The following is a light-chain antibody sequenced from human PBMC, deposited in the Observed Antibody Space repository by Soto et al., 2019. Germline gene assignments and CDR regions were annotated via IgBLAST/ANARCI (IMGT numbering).Light chain of an antibody. CDR3: LLYYGGAWF. V-gene: IGLV7-43*01. J-gene: IGLJ2*01. CDR2: SAN. CDR1: TGEVTSGYY. Sequence: QTVVTQEPSLTVSPGGTVTLTCASNTGEVTSGYYPNWFQQKPGQAPRSLIYSANNRHSWTPARFSGSLLGGKAALTLSGVQAEDEAEYYCLLYYGGAWFFGGGTKVTVL.